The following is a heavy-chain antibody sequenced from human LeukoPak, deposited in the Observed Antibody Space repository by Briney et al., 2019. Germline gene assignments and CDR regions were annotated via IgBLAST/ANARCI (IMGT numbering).Heavy chain of an antibody. V-gene: IGHV3-30*04. CDR3: ARITSFYYFDY. D-gene: IGHD1-20*01. J-gene: IGHJ4*02. CDR1: GFTFSSYT. Sequence: GGSLRLSCAASGFTFSSYTMYWVRQAPGKGLEWVAAISYDGSYKCYADTVKGRFTISRDNSKNTLFLQMNSLSDDDTAVYSCARITSFYYFDYWGQGTLVSVPS. CDR2: ISYDGSYK.